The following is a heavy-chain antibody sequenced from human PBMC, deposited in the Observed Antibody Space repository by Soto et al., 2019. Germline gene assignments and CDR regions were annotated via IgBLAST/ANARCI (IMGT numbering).Heavy chain of an antibody. J-gene: IGHJ6*03. CDR3: ARGRTSLWFGELLSYYYYMDV. V-gene: IGHV1-8*02. Sequence: GASGKVSCKASGYTFTSYGISWVRQAPGQGLEWMGWISAYNGNTGYAQKFQGRVTMTRNTSISTAYMELSSLRSEDTAVYYCARGRTSLWFGELLSYYYYMDVWGKGTTVTVSS. CDR1: GYTFTSYG. D-gene: IGHD3-10*01. CDR2: ISAYNGNT.